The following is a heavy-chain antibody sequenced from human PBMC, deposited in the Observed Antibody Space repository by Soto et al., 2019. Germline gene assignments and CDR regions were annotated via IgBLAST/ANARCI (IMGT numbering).Heavy chain of an antibody. CDR1: GSISSGDYY. Sequence: QVQLQESGPGLVKPSQTLSLTCTVSGSISSGDYYWRWIRQPPGKGLEWIGYVYYTGSNYYTPSLTIPVSISVYTSKRHFSLRGSSVTASDTAVYYCARLSIDAYNSLDYWGPGTLVTVSS. D-gene: IGHD6-6*01. CDR2: VYYTGSN. J-gene: IGHJ4*02. CDR3: ARLSIDAYNSLDY. V-gene: IGHV4-30-4*01.